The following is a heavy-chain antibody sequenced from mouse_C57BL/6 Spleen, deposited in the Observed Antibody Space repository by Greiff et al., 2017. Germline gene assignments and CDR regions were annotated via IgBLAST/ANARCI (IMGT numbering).Heavy chain of an antibody. CDR3: ARVGYYDGYHYFDY. CDR1: GFTFSDYY. D-gene: IGHD2-3*01. J-gene: IGHJ2*01. V-gene: IGHV5-16*01. CDR2: INYDGSST. Sequence: EVKLMESEGGLVQPGSSMKLSCTASGFTFSDYYMAWVRQVPEKGLEWVANINYDGSSTYYLDSLKSRFIISKDNAKNILYLQMSSLKSEETASYYCARVGYYDGYHYFDYWGQGTTLTVSS.